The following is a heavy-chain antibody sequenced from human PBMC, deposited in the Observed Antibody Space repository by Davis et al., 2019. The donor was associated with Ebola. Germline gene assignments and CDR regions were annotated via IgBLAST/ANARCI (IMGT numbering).Heavy chain of an antibody. D-gene: IGHD6-25*01. Sequence: GGSLRLSCAASGFTFSSYSMNWVRQAPGKGLEWVAVISYDGSNKYYADSVKGRFTIPRDNSKNTLYLQMNSLRAEDTAVYYCAKDASYSSGLWSRLYQSYFQHWGQGTLVTVSS. CDR3: AKDASYSSGLWSRLYQSYFQH. V-gene: IGHV3-30*18. J-gene: IGHJ1*01. CDR2: ISYDGSNK. CDR1: GFTFSSYS.